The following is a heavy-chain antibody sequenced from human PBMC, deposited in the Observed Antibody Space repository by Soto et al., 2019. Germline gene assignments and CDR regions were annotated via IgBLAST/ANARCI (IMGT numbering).Heavy chain of an antibody. CDR2: IIPKLGSA. CDR3: ARGGVGSNSGAVY. Sequence: QVQLVQSGAEMKKPGSSVQVSCKASGGGNLRDYRTTWVRQAPGQGLEWMGGIIPKLGSANYAQNFQGRVTITADESTGTVNRDVGGLSSEDAAVYYGARGGVGSNSGAVYWAKGPPVTVSS. V-gene: IGHV1-69*01. CDR1: GGGNLRDYR. D-gene: IGHD2-21*02. J-gene: IGHJ4*02.